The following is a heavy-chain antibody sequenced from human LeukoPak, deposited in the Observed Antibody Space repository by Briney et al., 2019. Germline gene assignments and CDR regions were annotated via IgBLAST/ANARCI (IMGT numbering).Heavy chain of an antibody. Sequence: SETLSLTCTVPGGSISSYYWSWIRQPPAKRLEWIGYIYYSGSTNYNPSLKSRVTISVDTSKNQFSLKLSSVTAADTAVYYCARAHDFWSGYSYFDYWGQGTLVTVSS. D-gene: IGHD3-3*01. J-gene: IGHJ4*02. CDR3: ARAHDFWSGYSYFDY. CDR2: IYYSGST. CDR1: GGSISSYY. V-gene: IGHV4-59*01.